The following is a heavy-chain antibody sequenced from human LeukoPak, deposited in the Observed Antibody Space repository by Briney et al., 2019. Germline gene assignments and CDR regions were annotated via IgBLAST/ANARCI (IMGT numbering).Heavy chain of an antibody. J-gene: IGHJ5*02. CDR3: AKDPHPHAYSSSLNWFDP. D-gene: IGHD6-13*01. Sequence: PGGSLRLSCAASGFTFSSYAMSWVRQAPGKGLEWVSAISGSGGSTYYADSVKGRFTISRDNSKNTLYLQMNSLRAEDTAVYYCAKDPHPHAYSSSLNWFDPWGQGTLVTVSS. V-gene: IGHV3-23*01. CDR1: GFTFSSYA. CDR2: ISGSGGST.